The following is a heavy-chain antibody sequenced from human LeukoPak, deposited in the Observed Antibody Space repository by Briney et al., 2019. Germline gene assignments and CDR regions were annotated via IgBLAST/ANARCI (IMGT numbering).Heavy chain of an antibody. Sequence: SETLSLTCAVSGGSISSYYWSWIRQPPGQGLEWIGDIYYSGSTKYNPSLKSRVTISVDTSKNQFSLKLSPVTAADTAVYYCARVSRGLYYYYYLDVWGKGTKVTISS. V-gene: IGHV4-59*12. CDR1: GGSISSYY. J-gene: IGHJ6*03. CDR2: IYYSGST. D-gene: IGHD1-26*01. CDR3: ARVSRGLYYYYYLDV.